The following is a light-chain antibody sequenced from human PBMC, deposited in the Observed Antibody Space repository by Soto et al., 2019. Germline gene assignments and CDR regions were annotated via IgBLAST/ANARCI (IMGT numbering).Light chain of an antibody. Sequence: ENVLTQSPGTLSLSPGERATVSCRASQNVNNNYLIWYRQKPGQAPRLLISGASNGASGIPARFSGWGSGTDFTLTISRVDPADFAFYYCQQYFTSPITFGQGTRLEI. CDR3: QQYFTSPIT. CDR1: QNVNNNY. J-gene: IGKJ5*01. CDR2: GAS. V-gene: IGKV3-20*01.